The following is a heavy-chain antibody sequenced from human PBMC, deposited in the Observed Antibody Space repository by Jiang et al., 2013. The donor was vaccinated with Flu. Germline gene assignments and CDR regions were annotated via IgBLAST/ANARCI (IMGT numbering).Heavy chain of an antibody. Sequence: YTLTELSMHWVRQALEKGLSGWEVLILKMVKTIYAQKFQGRVTMTEDTSTDTAYMELSSLRSEDTAVYYCATEPLYGDYYRGMDVWGQGTTVTVSS. CDR3: ATEPLYGDYYRGMDV. CDR1: YTLTELS. V-gene: IGHV1-24*01. D-gene: IGHD4-17*01. J-gene: IGHJ6*02. CDR2: LILKMVKT.